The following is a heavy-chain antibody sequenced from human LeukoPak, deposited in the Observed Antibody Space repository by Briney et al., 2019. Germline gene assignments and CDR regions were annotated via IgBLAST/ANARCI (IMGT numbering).Heavy chain of an antibody. V-gene: IGHV3-21*01. CDR1: GFTFSSYW. D-gene: IGHD3-3*01. Sequence: GGSLRLSCAASGFTFSSYWMHWVRQAPGKGLEWVSSISSSSSYIYYADSVKGRFTISRDNAKNSLYLQMNSLRAEDTAVYYCAMTYYDFWSGEKPQGAFDIWGQGTMVTVSS. CDR2: ISSSSSYI. J-gene: IGHJ3*02. CDR3: AMTYYDFWSGEKPQGAFDI.